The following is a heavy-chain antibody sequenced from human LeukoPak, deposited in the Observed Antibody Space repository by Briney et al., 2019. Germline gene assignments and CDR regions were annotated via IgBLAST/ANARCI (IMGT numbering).Heavy chain of an antibody. CDR3: ARGGLGYCSSTSCYEGYYGMDV. D-gene: IGHD2-2*03. J-gene: IGHJ6*02. CDR1: GYTFTSYY. V-gene: IGHV1-69*13. CDR2: IIPIFGTA. Sequence: GASVKVSCKASGYTFTSYYMHWVRQAPGQGLEWMGGIIPIFGTANYAQKFQGRVTITADESTSTAYMELSSLRSEDTAVYYCARGGLGYCSSTSCYEGYYGMDVWGQGTTVTVSS.